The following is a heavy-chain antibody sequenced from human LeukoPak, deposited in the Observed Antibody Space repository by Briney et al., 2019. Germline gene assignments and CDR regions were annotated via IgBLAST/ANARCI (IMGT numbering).Heavy chain of an antibody. CDR3: ARVEYYYDNSGYYSVGPFDY. CDR2: IIPIFGTA. D-gene: IGHD3-22*01. CDR1: GGTFSSYA. V-gene: IGHV1-69*06. J-gene: IGHJ4*02. Sequence: GASVKVSCKASGGTFSSYAISWVRQAPGQGLEWMGGIIPIFGTANYAQKFQGRVTITADKSTSTAYMELSSLRSEDTAVYYCARVEYYYDNSGYYSVGPFDYWGQGTLVTVSS.